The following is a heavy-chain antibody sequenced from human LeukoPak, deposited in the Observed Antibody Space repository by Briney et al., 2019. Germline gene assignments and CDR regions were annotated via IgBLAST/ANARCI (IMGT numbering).Heavy chain of an antibody. CDR1: GYTFTSYG. CDR3: ARDLGLGYCSSTSCSYFDY. V-gene: IGHV1-18*01. D-gene: IGHD2-2*01. J-gene: IGHJ4*02. CDR2: ISAYSGNT. Sequence: ASVKVSCKASGYTFTSYGISWVRQAPGQGLEWMGWISAYSGNTNYVQRLQGRVTMTTDTSTSTAYMELRSLRSDDTAVYYCARDLGLGYCSSTSCSYFDYWGQGTLVTVSS.